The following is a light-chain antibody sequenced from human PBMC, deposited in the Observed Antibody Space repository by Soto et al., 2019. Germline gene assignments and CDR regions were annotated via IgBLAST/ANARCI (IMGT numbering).Light chain of an antibody. V-gene: IGLV1-40*01. CDR1: SSNIGAGYD. Sequence: QSVLTQPPSGSGTPGQRVTISCTGSSSNIGAGYDVHWYQQRPGTAPKLLIYGNSNRPSGVPDRFSGSKSGTSASLAITGLQAEEEADYSCQSYDSSLSGYVFGTGTKVTVL. CDR2: GNS. CDR3: QSYDSSLSGYV. J-gene: IGLJ1*01.